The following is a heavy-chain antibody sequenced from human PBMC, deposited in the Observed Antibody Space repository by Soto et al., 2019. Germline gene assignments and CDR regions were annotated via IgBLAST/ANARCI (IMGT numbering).Heavy chain of an antibody. CDR3: ATLRGGGGY. Sequence: EVQLVESGGGLIQPGGSLRLSCAVSGFTVSNNYMSWVRQAPGKGLEGVSVIYSGGYTAYGDSVKGRFTISRDNSKNNLFLQRKRLGAAGPAVYCGATLRGGGGYWGQGTLVTVSS. V-gene: IGHV3-53*01. CDR2: IYSGGYT. CDR1: GFTVSNNY. D-gene: IGHD3-10*01. J-gene: IGHJ4*02.